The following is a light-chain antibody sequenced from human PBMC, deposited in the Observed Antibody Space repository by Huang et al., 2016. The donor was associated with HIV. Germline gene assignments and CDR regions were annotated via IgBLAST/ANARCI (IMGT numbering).Light chain of an antibody. V-gene: IGKV3D-11*02. Sequence: IVLTQSPATLSLSPGERATLSCRASQSVSSYLAWYQQKPGQAPRLLIYDASNRATGIPVRFRGRGPGTDFTLTISSLEPEDFAVYYCQQRNNGITFGQGTRLEIK. CDR1: QSVSSY. CDR2: DAS. J-gene: IGKJ5*01. CDR3: QQRNNGIT.